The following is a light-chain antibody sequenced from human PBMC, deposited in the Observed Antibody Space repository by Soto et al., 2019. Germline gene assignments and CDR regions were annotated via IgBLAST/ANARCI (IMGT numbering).Light chain of an antibody. CDR1: QGISNW. V-gene: IGKV1-12*01. CDR2: GAS. J-gene: IGKJ5*01. Sequence: IQMTQSPSSVCASVGDTVTITCRASQGISNWLAWYQQKPGKAPQLLIHGASRLLTVVPSRFSGSGSGTNFTLTITALQPEDFATSFCQHAKSFPQGITFGQGTRLEIK. CDR3: QHAKSFPQGIT.